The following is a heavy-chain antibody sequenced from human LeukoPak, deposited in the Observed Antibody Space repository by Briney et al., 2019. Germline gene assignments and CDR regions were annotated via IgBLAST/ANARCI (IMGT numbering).Heavy chain of an antibody. D-gene: IGHD4-17*01. CDR3: ASSGDSVDY. CDR2: ISYDGSNK. CDR1: GFTFSSYA. V-gene: IGHV3-30-3*01. J-gene: IGHJ4*02. Sequence: GGSLRLSCAASGFTFSSYAMHWVRQAPGKGLEWVAVISYDGSNKYYADSVKGRFTISRDNAKNTLYLQMNSLRVEDTAVYYCASSGDSVDYWGQGTLVTVSS.